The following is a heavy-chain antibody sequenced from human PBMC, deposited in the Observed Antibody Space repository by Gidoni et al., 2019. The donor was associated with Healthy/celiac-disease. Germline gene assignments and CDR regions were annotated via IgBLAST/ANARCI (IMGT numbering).Heavy chain of an antibody. J-gene: IGHJ4*02. CDR3: ARIPLLLRPSYYFDY. V-gene: IGHV4-31*03. Sequence: QVQLQESGPGLVKPSQTLSLTGTVSGGSISSGGYYWGWIRQHPGKGLGWIGYIYYSGSTYYNPSLKSRVTISVDTSKNQFSLKLSSVTAADTAVYYCARIPLLLRPSYYFDYWGQGTLVTVSS. CDR2: IYYSGST. D-gene: IGHD2-15*01. CDR1: GGSISSGGYY.